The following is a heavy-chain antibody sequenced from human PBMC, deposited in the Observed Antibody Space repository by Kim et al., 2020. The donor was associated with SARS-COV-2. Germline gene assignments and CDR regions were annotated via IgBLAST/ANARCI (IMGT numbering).Heavy chain of an antibody. CDR3: ARDGLTTVTNNWFDP. J-gene: IGHJ5*02. V-gene: IGHV1-3*01. Sequence: QKFQGRVTITRDTSASTAYMELSSLRSEDTAVYYCARDGLTTVTNNWFDPWGQGTLVTVSS. D-gene: IGHD4-17*01.